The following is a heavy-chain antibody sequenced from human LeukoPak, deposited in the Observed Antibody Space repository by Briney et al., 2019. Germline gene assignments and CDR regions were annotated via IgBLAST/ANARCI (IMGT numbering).Heavy chain of an antibody. J-gene: IGHJ5*02. Sequence: GEFLRISCKGSGYSFTSYWISWVRQMPGKGLEWMGRIDPSDSYTNYSPSFQGHVTISADKSISTAYLQWSSLKASDTAMYYCAREDPFKNWFDPWGQGTLVTVSS. CDR3: AREDPFKNWFDP. CDR1: GYSFTSYW. V-gene: IGHV5-10-1*01. CDR2: IDPSDSYT.